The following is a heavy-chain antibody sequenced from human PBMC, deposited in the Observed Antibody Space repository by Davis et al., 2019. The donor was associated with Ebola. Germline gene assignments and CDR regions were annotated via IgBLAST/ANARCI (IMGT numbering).Heavy chain of an antibody. CDR2: ISSSSSYI. CDR3: ARGYGYGMDV. D-gene: IGHD4-17*01. V-gene: IGHV3-21*01. CDR1: GFTFSSYS. J-gene: IGHJ6*02. Sequence: GESLKISCAASGFTFSSYSMNWVRQAPGKGLEWVSSISSSSSYIYYADSVKGRFTISRDNAKNSLYLQMNSLRAEDTAVYYCARGYGYGMDVWGQGTTVTVSS.